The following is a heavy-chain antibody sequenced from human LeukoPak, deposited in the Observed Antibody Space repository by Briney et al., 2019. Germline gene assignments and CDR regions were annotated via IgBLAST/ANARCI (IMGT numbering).Heavy chain of an antibody. Sequence: SETLSLTCAVYGGSFSGYYWTWIRQPPGKGLEWIGEINQRGGTNYNPSLKSRVTISVDTSKNQFSLKLSSVTAADTAVYYCARSLLAVAGFYWGQGTLVTVSS. CDR1: GGSFSGYY. V-gene: IGHV4-34*09. J-gene: IGHJ4*02. D-gene: IGHD6-19*01. CDR2: INQRGGT. CDR3: ARSLLAVAGFY.